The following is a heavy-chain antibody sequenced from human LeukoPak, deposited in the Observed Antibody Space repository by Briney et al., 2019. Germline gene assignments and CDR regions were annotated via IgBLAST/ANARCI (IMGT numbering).Heavy chain of an antibody. Sequence: PSETLSLTCAVYGGSFSGYYWSWIRQPPGKGLEWIGEINHSGSTNYNPSLKSRVTISVDTSKNQFSLKLSSVTAADTAVYYCARGLRYSYGSRGEYYFDYWGQGTLVTVSS. CDR1: GGSFSGYY. V-gene: IGHV4-34*01. CDR3: ARGLRYSYGSRGEYYFDY. J-gene: IGHJ4*02. D-gene: IGHD5-18*01. CDR2: INHSGST.